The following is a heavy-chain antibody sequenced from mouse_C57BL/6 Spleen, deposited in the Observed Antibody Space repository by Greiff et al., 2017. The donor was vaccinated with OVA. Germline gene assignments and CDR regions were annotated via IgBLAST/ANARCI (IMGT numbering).Heavy chain of an antibody. CDR2: INPGSGGT. CDR1: GYAFTNYL. CDR3: ARDTTVVAGFDY. J-gene: IGHJ2*01. Sequence: VQLQQSGAELVRPGTSVKVSCKASGYAFTNYLIEWVKQRPGQGLEWIGVINPGSGGTNYNEKFKGKATLTADKSSSTAYMQLSSLTSEDSAVYFCARDTTVVAGFDYWGQGTTLTVSS. V-gene: IGHV1-54*01. D-gene: IGHD1-1*01.